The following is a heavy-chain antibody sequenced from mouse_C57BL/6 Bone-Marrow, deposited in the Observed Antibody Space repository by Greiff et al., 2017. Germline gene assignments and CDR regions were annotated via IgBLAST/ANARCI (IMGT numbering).Heavy chain of an antibody. D-gene: IGHD1-1*01. J-gene: IGHJ3*01. CDR2: IDPENGDT. Sequence: EVMLVESGAELVRPGASVKLSCTASGFNIKDDYMHWVKQRPEQGLEWIGWIDPENGDTEYASKFQGKATITADTSSNTAYLQLSSLTSEDTAVYYCTTATYGSSYPAWLAYWGQGTLVTVSA. CDR1: GFNIKDDY. CDR3: TTATYGSSYPAWLAY. V-gene: IGHV14-4*01.